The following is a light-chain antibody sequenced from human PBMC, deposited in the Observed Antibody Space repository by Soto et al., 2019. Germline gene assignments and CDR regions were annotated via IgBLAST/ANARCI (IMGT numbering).Light chain of an antibody. Sequence: QSALTQPRSVSGSPGQSVTISCTGTSSDVGGYDYVSWYQQHPGKAPKLVIYDVSNRPSGVPYRFSGSKSGDTASLTISGLQAEDEADYYCCSYAGSYTGVFGGGTKLTVL. CDR2: DVS. J-gene: IGLJ3*02. V-gene: IGLV2-11*01. CDR1: SSDVGGYDY. CDR3: CSYAGSYTGV.